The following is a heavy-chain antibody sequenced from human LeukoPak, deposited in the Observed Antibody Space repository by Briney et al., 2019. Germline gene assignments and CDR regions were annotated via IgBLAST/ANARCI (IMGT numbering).Heavy chain of an antibody. Sequence: PSETLSLTCTVSGDSISDYYWSWIRQPAGKGLEWIGRIYSSGSTNYNPSLKSRGTMSVDTSKNQFSLKLSSVTAADTAVYYCARSSYYYGADAFDIWGQGTMVNVSS. D-gene: IGHD3-10*01. CDR3: ARSSYYYGADAFDI. CDR2: IYSSGST. V-gene: IGHV4-4*07. J-gene: IGHJ3*02. CDR1: GDSISDYY.